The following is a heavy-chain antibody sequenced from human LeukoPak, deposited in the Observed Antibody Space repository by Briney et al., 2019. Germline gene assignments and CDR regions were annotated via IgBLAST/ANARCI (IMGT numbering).Heavy chain of an antibody. CDR1: GGSVDSSYY. Sequence: PSETLSLTCTVSGGSVDSSYYWSWIRQPAGKGLEWIGRIYTSGSTNYNPSLKSRVTISVDTSKNQFSLNLSSVTAADTAVYYCARTRDYATTASDYWGQGTLVTVSS. V-gene: IGHV4-4*07. CDR2: IYTSGST. J-gene: IGHJ4*02. D-gene: IGHD4-17*01. CDR3: ARTRDYATTASDY.